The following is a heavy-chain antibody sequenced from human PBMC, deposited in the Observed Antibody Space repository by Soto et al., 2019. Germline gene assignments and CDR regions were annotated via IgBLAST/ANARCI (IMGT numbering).Heavy chain of an antibody. V-gene: IGHV4-31*03. Sequence: QVQLQESGPGLVKPSQTLSLTCTVSGGSISSGGYYWTWIRQHPGKGLEWIGYNYYSGITYYNPSLKGRVTNSLDTAKNQFSLKLSPVTAADTAVYYCARGSSIAGLYYGMDVWGQGTTVTVSS. CDR1: GGSISSGGYY. CDR3: ARGSSIAGLYYGMDV. D-gene: IGHD6-6*01. J-gene: IGHJ6*02. CDR2: NYYSGIT.